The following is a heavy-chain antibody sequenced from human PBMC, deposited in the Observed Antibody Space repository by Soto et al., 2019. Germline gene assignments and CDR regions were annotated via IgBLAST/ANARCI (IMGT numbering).Heavy chain of an antibody. Sequence: GGSLRLSCAASGFTFNRYGMSWVRQAPGKGLEWVSAISGSGDSTYYADSVKGRFTISRDSSNNTLYLQMNNLRADDTALYFCVKLRLELLYLDSWGLGALVTVSS. V-gene: IGHV3-23*01. CDR3: VKLRLELLYLDS. CDR2: ISGSGDST. D-gene: IGHD1-7*01. J-gene: IGHJ4*02. CDR1: GFTFNRYG.